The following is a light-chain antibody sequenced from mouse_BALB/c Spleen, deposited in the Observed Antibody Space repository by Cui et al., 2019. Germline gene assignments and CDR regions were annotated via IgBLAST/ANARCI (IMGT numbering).Light chain of an antibody. J-gene: IGKJ5*01. CDR3: QQYSSYPLT. Sequence: DLVMTQSHKFMSTSVGDTVSIPCEASQDVGTAVAWYQQKPGQSPKLLIYWASTRHTGVPDRFTGSGSGTDFTLTISNVQSEDLADYFCQQYSSYPLTFGAGTKLELK. V-gene: IGKV6-23*01. CDR1: QDVGTA. CDR2: WAS.